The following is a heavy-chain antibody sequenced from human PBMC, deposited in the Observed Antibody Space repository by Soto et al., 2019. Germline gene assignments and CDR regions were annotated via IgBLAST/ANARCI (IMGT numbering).Heavy chain of an antibody. CDR2: IYYSGST. Sequence: QLQLQESGPGLVKPSETLSLTCTVSGGSISSSSYYWGWIRQPPGKGLEWIGSIYYSGSTYYNPSLKSRITISVDTSKNQFYLKLSSVTAADTAVYYCASSDYGDYQGHWFDPWGQGTLVTVSS. V-gene: IGHV4-39*01. CDR3: ASSDYGDYQGHWFDP. CDR1: GGSISSSSYY. D-gene: IGHD4-17*01. J-gene: IGHJ5*02.